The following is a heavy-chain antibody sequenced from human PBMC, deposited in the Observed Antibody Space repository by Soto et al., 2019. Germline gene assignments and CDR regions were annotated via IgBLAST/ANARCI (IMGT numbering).Heavy chain of an antibody. D-gene: IGHD2-2*01. CDR3: ARGRVPAANNYYYYGMDV. J-gene: IGHJ6*02. CDR1: GFTFSSYA. CDR2: ISGSGGST. V-gene: IGHV3-23*01. Sequence: PGESLKISCAASGFTFSSYAMSWVRQAPGKGLEWVSAISGSGGSTYYADSVKGRFTISRDNSKNTLYLQMNSLRAEDTAVCYCARGRVPAANNYYYYGMDVWGQGTTVTVSS.